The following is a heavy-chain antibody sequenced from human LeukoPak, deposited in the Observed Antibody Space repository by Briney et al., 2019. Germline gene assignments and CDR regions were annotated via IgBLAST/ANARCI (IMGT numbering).Heavy chain of an antibody. CDR1: DEPFSGYY. V-gene: IGHV4-34*01. CDR2: INRNGNT. D-gene: IGHD3-3*01. Sequence: SETLSLTCAISDEPFSGYYWGWIRQPPGKGLELIGEINRNGNTDYNPSLKSRVSMSIDTSKNQLSLNLISVTAADTAVYYCARLVPERFFQLNPEGYYDYWGQGTLVTVSS. J-gene: IGHJ4*02. CDR3: ARLVPERFFQLNPEGYYDY.